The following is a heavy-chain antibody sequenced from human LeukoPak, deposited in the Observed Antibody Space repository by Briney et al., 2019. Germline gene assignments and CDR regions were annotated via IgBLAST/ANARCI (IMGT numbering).Heavy chain of an antibody. V-gene: IGHV3-23*01. J-gene: IGHJ4*02. CDR2: ISGSGGST. CDR1: GFTFNNAW. D-gene: IGHD6-25*01. Sequence: GGSLRLSCAASGFTFNNAWMSWVRQAPGKGLEWVSTISGSGGSTYYADSVKGRFTISRDNSKNTLYLQMNSLRAEDTAVYYCALLQRRNDDWGQGTLVTVSS. CDR3: ALLQRRNDD.